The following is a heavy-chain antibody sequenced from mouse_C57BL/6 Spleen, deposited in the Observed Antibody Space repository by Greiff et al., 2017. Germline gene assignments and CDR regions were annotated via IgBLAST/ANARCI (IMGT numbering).Heavy chain of an antibody. CDR2: INPSDSCT. J-gene: IGHJ2*01. CDR1: GYTFTSYW. V-gene: IGHV1-50*01. CDR3: ARPHPVRSNYRDFDY. D-gene: IGHD2-5*01. Sequence: QVQLQQPGAELVKPGASVKLSCKASGYTFTSYWMQWVKQRPGQGLEWIGEINPSDSCTNYNQKFKGQATLTVDTSSSTAYMQLSSLTSEDSAVYYCARPHPVRSNYRDFDYWGQGTTLTVSS.